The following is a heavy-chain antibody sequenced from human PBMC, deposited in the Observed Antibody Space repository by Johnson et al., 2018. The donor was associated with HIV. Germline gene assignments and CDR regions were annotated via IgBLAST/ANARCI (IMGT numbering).Heavy chain of an antibody. CDR2: SRSEANSTTT. J-gene: IGHJ3*02. D-gene: IGHD2-2*01. V-gene: IGHV3-72*01. Sequence: VQLVESGGGLVQPGGSLRLSCAVSGFTFSDHYMDWVRQAPGKGLEWVGRSRSEANSTTTEYAASGQGRFTISRDESKNSLYLQMTSLKTEDTAVYYCAKPYCSSSICSFDIWGQGTMVTVSS. CDR1: GFTFSDHY. CDR3: AKPYCSSSICSFDI.